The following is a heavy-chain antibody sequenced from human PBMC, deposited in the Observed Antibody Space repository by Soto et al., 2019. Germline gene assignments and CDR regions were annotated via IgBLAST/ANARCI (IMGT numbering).Heavy chain of an antibody. J-gene: IGHJ4*02. CDR2: ISGSGGST. Sequence: EVQLLESGGGLVQPGGSLRLSCAASGFTFSSYAMSWVRQAPGKGLEWVSVISGSGGSTYYADSVKGRFTISRDNSKNTLYLQMNSRGAEDTAVYYCARRSSGWYFDYWGQGTLVTVSS. CDR3: ARRSSGWYFDY. D-gene: IGHD6-19*01. CDR1: GFTFSSYA. V-gene: IGHV3-23*01.